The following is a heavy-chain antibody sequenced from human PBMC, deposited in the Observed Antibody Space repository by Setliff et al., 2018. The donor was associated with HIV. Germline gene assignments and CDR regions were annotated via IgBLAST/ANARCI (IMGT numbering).Heavy chain of an antibody. CDR2: IYYSGST. CDR3: ARGFLSIFGVVSYFDY. D-gene: IGHD3-3*01. J-gene: IGHJ4*02. Sequence: SETLSLTCTVSGVSTSSSSYYWGWIRQPPGKGLDWIGYIYYSGSTYYNPSLKSRVTISVDTSKNQFSLKLSSVTAADTAVYYCARGFLSIFGVVSYFDYWGQGTLVTVSS. V-gene: IGHV4-39*07. CDR1: GVSTSSSSYY.